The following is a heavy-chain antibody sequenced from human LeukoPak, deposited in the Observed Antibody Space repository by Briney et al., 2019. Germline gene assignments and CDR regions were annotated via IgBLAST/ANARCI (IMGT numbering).Heavy chain of an antibody. V-gene: IGHV4-59*01. CDR1: GGSFSSYY. CDR2: IYYSGST. CDR3: ARTHYDFWSMDV. D-gene: IGHD3-3*01. J-gene: IGHJ6*02. Sequence: SETLSLTCAVYGGSFSSYYWSWIRQPPGKGLEWIGYIYYSGSTNYNPSLKSRVTISVDTSKNQFSLRLSSVTAADTAVYYCARTHYDFWSMDVWGQGTTVTVSS.